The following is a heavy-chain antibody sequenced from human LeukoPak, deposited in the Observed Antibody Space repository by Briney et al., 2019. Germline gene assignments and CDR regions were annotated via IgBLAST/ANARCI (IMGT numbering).Heavy chain of an antibody. CDR2: ISYSGSI. CDR3: ATLEIGDYYFDY. CDR1: GGSISSRPYY. V-gene: IGHV4-39*01. D-gene: IGHD2-21*01. Sequence: SETLSPTCTVSGGSISSRPYYWGWVRQPPGKGLEWIGSISYSGSIHYNPSLKSRVTISVDTSKNHFSLRLSSVTAADTAVYYCATLEIGDYYFDYWGQGTLVTVSS. J-gene: IGHJ4*02.